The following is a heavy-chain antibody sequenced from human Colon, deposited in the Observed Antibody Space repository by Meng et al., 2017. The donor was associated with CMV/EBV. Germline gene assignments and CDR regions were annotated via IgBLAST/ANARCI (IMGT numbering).Heavy chain of an antibody. CDR2: LYNGGTT. Sequence: GESLKISCAVSGFNVSTNYMTWVRQAPGKGLEWVSVLYNGGTTYYADSVKGRFTISRDNSKNTLYLQMNSLRTEDTAVYYCAGINHSYYYYGLDVWGQGTTVTVSS. V-gene: IGHV3-66*02. J-gene: IGHJ6*02. CDR1: GFNVSTNY. D-gene: IGHD2-15*01. CDR3: AGINHSYYYYGLDV.